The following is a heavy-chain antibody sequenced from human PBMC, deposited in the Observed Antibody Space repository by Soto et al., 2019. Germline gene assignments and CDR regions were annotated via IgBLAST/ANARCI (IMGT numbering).Heavy chain of an antibody. J-gene: IGHJ6*02. CDR1: GFTFSSYW. V-gene: IGHV3-7*01. D-gene: IGHD1-26*01. CDR3: ARDRGASDQNYYYYGMDV. Sequence: PGGSLRLSCAASGFTFSSYWMSWVRQAPGKGLEWVANIKQDGSEKYYVDSVKGRFTISRDNAKNSLYLQMNSLRAEDTAVYYCARDRGASDQNYYYYGMDVWGQGTTVTVSS. CDR2: IKQDGSEK.